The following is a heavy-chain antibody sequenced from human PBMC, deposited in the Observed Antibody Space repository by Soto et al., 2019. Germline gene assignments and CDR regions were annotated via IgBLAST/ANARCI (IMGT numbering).Heavy chain of an antibody. J-gene: IGHJ4*02. CDR2: ISTYNGNT. CDR1: GYTFTSYG. CDR3: ARDPQYSTSSQVFDY. Sequence: QVQLVQSGAEVKKPGASVKVSCKASGYTFTSYGISWVRQAPGQGLEWVGRISTYNGNTKYAQKVKGRVTMTTDTSTSTAYMELRSLGSDDMAVYYCARDPQYSTSSQVFDYWGQGTLVTVSS. D-gene: IGHD6-6*01. V-gene: IGHV1-18*03.